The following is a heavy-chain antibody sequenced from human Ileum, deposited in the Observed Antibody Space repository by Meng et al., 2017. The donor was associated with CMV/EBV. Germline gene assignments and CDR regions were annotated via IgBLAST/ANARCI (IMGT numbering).Heavy chain of an antibody. CDR1: GGSISSGDYY. V-gene: IGHV4-30-4*08. D-gene: IGHD2-15*01. Sequence: AERQDSSRGLVTPPHTLPLSCTVSGGSISSGDYYWSWIRQPPGKGLEWIGYIYYSGSTYYNPSLKSRVTISVDTSKNQFSLKLSSVTAADTAVYYCARQRGYCSGGSCYHFDYWGQGTLVTVSS. CDR3: ARQRGYCSGGSCYHFDY. J-gene: IGHJ4*02. CDR2: IYYSGST.